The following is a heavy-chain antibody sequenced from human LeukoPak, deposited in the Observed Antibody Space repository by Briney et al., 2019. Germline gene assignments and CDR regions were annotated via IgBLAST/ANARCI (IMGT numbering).Heavy chain of an antibody. CDR2: INHSGST. D-gene: IGHD4-17*01. V-gene: IGHV4-34*01. Sequence: SETLSLTCAVYGGSFSGYYWSLIRQPPGKGLEWIGEINHSGSTNYNPSLKSRVTISVDTSKNQFSLKLSSVTAADTAVYYCARGRATTVYYYYYYGMDVWGQGTTVTVSS. CDR1: GGSFSGYY. J-gene: IGHJ6*02. CDR3: ARGRATTVYYYYYYGMDV.